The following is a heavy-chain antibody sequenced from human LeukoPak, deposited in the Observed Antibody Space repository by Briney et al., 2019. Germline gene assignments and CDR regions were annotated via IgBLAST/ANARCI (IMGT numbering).Heavy chain of an antibody. CDR2: IRSKANSYAT. J-gene: IGHJ5*02. Sequence: PGGSLRLSCVASGFTFSGSAMRWVRQASGKGLEWVGRIRSKANSYATAYAASVKGRFTISRDDSKNTAYLQMNSLKTEDTAVYYCTRHGNYYDSSGYNWFDPWGQGTLVTVSS. CDR3: TRHGNYYDSSGYNWFDP. V-gene: IGHV3-73*01. D-gene: IGHD3-22*01. CDR1: GFTFSGSA.